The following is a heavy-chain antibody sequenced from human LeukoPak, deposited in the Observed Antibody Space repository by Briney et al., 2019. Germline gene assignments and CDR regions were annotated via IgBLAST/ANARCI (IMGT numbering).Heavy chain of an antibody. CDR3: ARISRRADSSGFYYDGWYFDL. CDR2: LYTSGIT. D-gene: IGHD3-22*01. V-gene: IGHV4-4*07. CDR1: GGSVSYNY. J-gene: IGHJ2*01. Sequence: HPSETLSLTCTASGGSVSYNYWSWIRRPAGKGLEWIGRLYTSGITNSNPSLNYDPSLKSRVTMSADTSDNQFSLKLTPVSAADTAVYYCARISRRADSSGFYYDGWYFDLWGRGTLVTVSS.